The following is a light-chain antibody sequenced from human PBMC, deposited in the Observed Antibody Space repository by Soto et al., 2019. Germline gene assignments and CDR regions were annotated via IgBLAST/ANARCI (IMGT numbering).Light chain of an antibody. V-gene: IGKV3-20*01. Sequence: EIVLTQSPGTLSLSPGERATLSCRASQSVSSSYLAWYQQKPGQAPRPLIYGASSRATGIPDRFSGSGSETDFTLTINRLEPEDFAVYFCQQYGSSPPALTCGGGTKVEIK. CDR1: QSVSSSY. J-gene: IGKJ4*02. CDR2: GAS. CDR3: QQYGSSPPALT.